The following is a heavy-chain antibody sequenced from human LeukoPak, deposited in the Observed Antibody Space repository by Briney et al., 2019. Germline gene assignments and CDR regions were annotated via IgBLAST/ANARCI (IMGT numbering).Heavy chain of an antibody. V-gene: IGHV4-39*01. Sequence: PSETLSLTCTVSGGSISTSSDYWGWIRQPPGKGLEWIGSMYYSGSTYYNPSLQSRVTISVDTSKNQFSLRLTSVTAADTAVYYCARQGGLWLRAPFDYWGQGTLVTVSS. D-gene: IGHD5-18*01. CDR2: MYYSGST. J-gene: IGHJ4*02. CDR1: GGSISTSSDY. CDR3: ARQGGLWLRAPFDY.